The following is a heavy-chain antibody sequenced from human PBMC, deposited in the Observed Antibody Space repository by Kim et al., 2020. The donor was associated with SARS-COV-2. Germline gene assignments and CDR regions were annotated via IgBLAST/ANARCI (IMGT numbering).Heavy chain of an antibody. Sequence: GGSLRPSCAASGFTLSDYYMSWIRQAPGKGLEWVSFMSRSGTTTYYADSVKGRFTISRDNTLNSVYLQMNSLRAEDTAVYFCARDRAGETGTSVWGQGTL. J-gene: IGHJ4*02. CDR1: GFTLSDYY. D-gene: IGHD1-7*01. CDR3: ARDRAGETGTSV. CDR2: MSRSGTTT. V-gene: IGHV3-11*01.